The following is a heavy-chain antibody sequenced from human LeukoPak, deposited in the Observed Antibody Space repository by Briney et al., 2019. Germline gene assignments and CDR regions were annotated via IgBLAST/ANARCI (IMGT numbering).Heavy chain of an antibody. Sequence: SETLSLTCTVSGGSISSGDCYWSWIRQPPGKGLEWIGYFYYSGSTYYNPSLKSRVTISVDTSKNQFYLKLSSVTAADTAAYCCARPYHHDSKIDPWGQGPLVTVSS. V-gene: IGHV4-30-4*01. CDR1: GGSISSGDCY. D-gene: IGHD3-22*01. CDR3: ARPYHHDSKIDP. CDR2: FYYSGST. J-gene: IGHJ5*02.